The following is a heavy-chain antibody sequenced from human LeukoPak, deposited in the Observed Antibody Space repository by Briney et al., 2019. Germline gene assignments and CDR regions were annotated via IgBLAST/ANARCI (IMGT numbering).Heavy chain of an antibody. V-gene: IGHV3-30-3*01. Sequence: GGSLRLSCAASGFSFSKYAMHWVRQAPGKGLEWVADISFDETKKYYAAPVKGRFTISRDNSNNHLFLQLNSLNTEDTAVYFCARMKVIKGASLDYWGQGSLVTVSS. CDR1: GFSFSKYA. J-gene: IGHJ4*02. D-gene: IGHD2/OR15-2a*01. CDR3: ARMKVIKGASLDY. CDR2: ISFDETKK.